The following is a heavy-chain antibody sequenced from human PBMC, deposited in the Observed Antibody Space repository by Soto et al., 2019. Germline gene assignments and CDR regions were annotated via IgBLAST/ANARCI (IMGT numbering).Heavy chain of an antibody. CDR3: ARGDTAMVTSTFDY. V-gene: IGHV1-3*01. CDR1: GYTFTSYA. J-gene: IGHJ4*02. Sequence: ASVKVSCKASGYTFTSYAMHWVRQAPGQRLEWMGWINAGNGNTKYSQKFQGRVTITRDTSASTAYMELSSLRSEDTAVYYCARGDTAMVTSTFDYWGQGTLVTSPQ. CDR2: INAGNGNT. D-gene: IGHD5-18*01.